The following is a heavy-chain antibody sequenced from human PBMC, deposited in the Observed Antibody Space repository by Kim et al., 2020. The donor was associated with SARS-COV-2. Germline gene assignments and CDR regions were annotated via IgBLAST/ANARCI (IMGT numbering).Heavy chain of an antibody. V-gene: IGHV3-23*01. CDR2: ISGSGGST. CDR3: AKGGSGSYYNPALAVDY. D-gene: IGHD3-10*01. Sequence: GGSLRLSCAASGFTFSSYAMSWVRQAPGKGLEWVSAISGSGGSTYYADSVKGRFTISRDNSKNTLYLQMNSLRAEDTAVYYCAKGGSGSYYNPALAVDYWGQGTLVTVSS. CDR1: GFTFSSYA. J-gene: IGHJ4*02.